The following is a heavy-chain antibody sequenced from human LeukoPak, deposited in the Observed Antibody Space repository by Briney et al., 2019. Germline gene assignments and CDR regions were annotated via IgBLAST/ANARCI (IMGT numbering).Heavy chain of an antibody. Sequence: GGSLRLSCAASGFTFSDYYMSWIRQAPGKGLEWVSFISSSGSTIYYADSMKGRFTNSRDNAKNSVYLQMNSLRAEDTTVYYCARGLGYCSGGSCPRRAFDIWGQGTVVTVSS. CDR2: ISSSGSTI. V-gene: IGHV3-11*01. J-gene: IGHJ3*02. CDR1: GFTFSDYY. D-gene: IGHD2-15*01. CDR3: ARGLGYCSGGSCPRRAFDI.